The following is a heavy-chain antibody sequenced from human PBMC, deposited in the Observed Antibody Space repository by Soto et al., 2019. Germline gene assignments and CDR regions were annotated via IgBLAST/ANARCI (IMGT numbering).Heavy chain of an antibody. Sequence: EVQLVESGGGLVQPGGSLRLSCAASGFTFSSYSMNWVRQAPGKGLEWVSYISSSSSTIYYGDSVKGRFTISRDNAKNSLYLQMNSLRAEDTAVYYCARGGGLYCSGGSCYSRCLDYWGQGTLVTDSS. CDR3: ARGGGLYCSGGSCYSRCLDY. V-gene: IGHV3-48*01. D-gene: IGHD2-15*01. CDR2: ISSSSSTI. J-gene: IGHJ4*02. CDR1: GFTFSSYS.